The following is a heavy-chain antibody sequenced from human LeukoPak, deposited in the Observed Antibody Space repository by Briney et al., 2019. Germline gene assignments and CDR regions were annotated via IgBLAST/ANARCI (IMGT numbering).Heavy chain of an antibody. V-gene: IGHV3-66*01. CDR3: ARLNYYFDY. J-gene: IGHJ4*02. CDR2: IYSGGST. Sequence: GRSLRLSCAASGFTFSSNYMNWVRQAPGKGLEWVSVIYSGGSTYYADSVKGRFTISRDNSENTLYLQMNSLRAEDTAVYYCARLNYYFDYWGQGTLVTVSS. CDR1: GFTFSSNY.